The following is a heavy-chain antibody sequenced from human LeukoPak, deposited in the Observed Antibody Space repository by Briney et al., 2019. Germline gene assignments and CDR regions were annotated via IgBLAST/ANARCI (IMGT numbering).Heavy chain of an antibody. CDR1: GGSISSYY. CDR2: IYYSGST. D-gene: IGHD3-10*01. V-gene: IGHV4-59*08. Sequence: SETLSLTCTISGGSISSYYWSWIRQPPGKGLEWIGYIYYSGSTNYNPSLKSRVTISVDTSKNQFSLKLSSVTAADTAVYYCARVKSSGDDAFDIWGQGTMVTVSS. J-gene: IGHJ3*02. CDR3: ARVKSSGDDAFDI.